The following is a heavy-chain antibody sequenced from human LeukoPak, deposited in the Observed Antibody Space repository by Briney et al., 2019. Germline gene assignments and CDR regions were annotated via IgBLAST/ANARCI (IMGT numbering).Heavy chain of an antibody. V-gene: IGHV1-69*04. J-gene: IGHJ4*02. CDR2: IIPILGIA. D-gene: IGHD5-18*01. CDR3: ARGMVDTAMVDNYYFDY. CDR1: GGTFSSYA. Sequence: SVKVSCKASGGTFSSYATSWVRQAPGQGLEWMGRIIPILGIANYAQKFQGRVTITADKSTSTAYMELSSLRSEDTAVYYCARGMVDTAMVDNYYFDYWGQGTLVTVSS.